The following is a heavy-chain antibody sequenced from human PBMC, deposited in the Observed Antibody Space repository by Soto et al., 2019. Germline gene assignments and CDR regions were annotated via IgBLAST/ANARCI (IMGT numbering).Heavy chain of an antibody. Sequence: QVQLVQSGDEVRKPGSSVTVSCKASGYIFVNYGIAWVRQAPGQGLEWMGWISTYSGNTHYASKVQGRLTMTTDTSTSTAYMDLGSLTSDDTAVYYCAMGDNYVTPTPQDVWGQGTTVTFSS. J-gene: IGHJ6*02. CDR3: AMGDNYVTPTPQDV. CDR2: ISTYSGNT. V-gene: IGHV1-18*01. CDR1: GYIFVNYG. D-gene: IGHD3-16*01.